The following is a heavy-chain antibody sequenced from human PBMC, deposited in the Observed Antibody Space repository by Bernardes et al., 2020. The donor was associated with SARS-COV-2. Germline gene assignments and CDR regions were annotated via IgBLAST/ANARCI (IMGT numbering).Heavy chain of an antibody. D-gene: IGHD3-10*01. J-gene: IGHJ1*01. Sequence: SETLSPTCGFNGGSFRASYWSWIRQSPGPGLPWIGELNHSGRTQYNPSLKRRVTISVDTSKKQFSVNLKSLTAADTAVYYCATGRFGEAPVHHWGQGTLVTVSS. CDR2: LNHSGRT. CDR3: ATGRFGEAPVHH. V-gene: IGHV4-34*01. CDR1: GGSFRASY.